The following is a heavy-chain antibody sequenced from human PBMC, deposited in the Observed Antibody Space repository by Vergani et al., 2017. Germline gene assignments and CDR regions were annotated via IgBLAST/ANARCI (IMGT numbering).Heavy chain of an antibody. CDR1: GGSISSYY. CDR3: ARGTSYDVSHYYYYMDV. V-gene: IGHV4-59*01. J-gene: IGHJ6*03. D-gene: IGHD1-1*01. CDR2: IYYSGST. Sequence: QVQLQESGPGLVKPSETLSLTCPVSGGSISSYYWSWIRQPPGKGLEWIGYIYYSGSTNYNPSRTSRVTISVDTSKNQFSLKLSSVTAADTAVYYCARGTSYDVSHYYYYMDVWGKGTTVTVSS.